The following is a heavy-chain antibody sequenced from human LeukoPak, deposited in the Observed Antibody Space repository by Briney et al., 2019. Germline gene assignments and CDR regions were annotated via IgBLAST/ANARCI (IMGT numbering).Heavy chain of an antibody. CDR3: ASPIGAGIAVAGLDY. D-gene: IGHD6-19*01. Sequence: GRSLRLSCAASGFTFSSYAMHWVRQAPGKGLEWVAVISYDGSNKYYADSVKGRFTISRDNSKNTLYLQMNSLRAEDTAVYYRASPIGAGIAVAGLDYWGQGTLVTVSS. CDR2: ISYDGSNK. CDR1: GFTFSSYA. V-gene: IGHV3-30*04. J-gene: IGHJ4*02.